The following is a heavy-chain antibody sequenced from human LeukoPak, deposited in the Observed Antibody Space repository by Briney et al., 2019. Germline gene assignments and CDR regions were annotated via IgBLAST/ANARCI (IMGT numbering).Heavy chain of an antibody. Sequence: KTSETLSLTCTVSGGSISSYYRSWIRQPAGKGLEWIGRIYASGSTNYDPSLKSRVTMSVDTSKSQFSLKLISVTAADTAVYYCARDPRGIVGANHNWFDPWGQGTLVTVSS. CDR3: ARDPRGIVGANHNWFDP. J-gene: IGHJ5*02. D-gene: IGHD1-26*01. CDR1: GGSISSYY. V-gene: IGHV4-4*07. CDR2: IYASGST.